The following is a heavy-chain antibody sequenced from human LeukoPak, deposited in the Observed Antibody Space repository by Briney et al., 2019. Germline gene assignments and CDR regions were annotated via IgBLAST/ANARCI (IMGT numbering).Heavy chain of an antibody. J-gene: IGHJ4*02. Sequence: PGRSLRLSCAASGFTFSSYAMHWVRQAPGKGLEWVAVISYDGSNKYYADSVKGRFTISRDNSKNTLYLQMNSLRAEDTAVYYCARGQGGGSWFFDYWGQGTLVTVSS. CDR3: ARGQGGGSWFFDY. V-gene: IGHV3-30-3*01. CDR2: ISYDGSNK. D-gene: IGHD2-15*01. CDR1: GFTFSSYA.